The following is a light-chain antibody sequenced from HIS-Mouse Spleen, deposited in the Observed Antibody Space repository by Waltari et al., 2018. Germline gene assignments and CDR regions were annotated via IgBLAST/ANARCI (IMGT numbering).Light chain of an antibody. CDR2: DVS. CDR1: SSYVGGYNY. CDR3: SSYTSSSTLYV. Sequence: QSALTQPASVSGSPGQSITLSCTGTSSYVGGYNYVSWYQQHPGQAPKLMIYDVSNRPSGVSNRFSGSKSGNTASLTISGLQAEDEADYYCSSYTSSSTLYVFGTGTKVTVL. J-gene: IGLJ1*01. V-gene: IGLV2-14*03.